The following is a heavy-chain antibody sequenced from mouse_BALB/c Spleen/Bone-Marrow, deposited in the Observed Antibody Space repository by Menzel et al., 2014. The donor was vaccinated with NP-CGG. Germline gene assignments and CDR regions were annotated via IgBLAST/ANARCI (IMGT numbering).Heavy chain of an antibody. Sequence: VQLQQPGAELVKPGASVKLSCTASGFNIKGTYIHWVKQRPEQGLEWIGRIDPGSGSTKYDPKFQGKATIKADTSSNTAYVQLSSLTSEDTAVYYCARATPYYPLDCWGQGNSVTVSS. CDR1: GFNIKGTY. J-gene: IGHJ4*01. CDR3: ARATPYYPLDC. CDR2: IDPGSGST. V-gene: IGHV14-3*02.